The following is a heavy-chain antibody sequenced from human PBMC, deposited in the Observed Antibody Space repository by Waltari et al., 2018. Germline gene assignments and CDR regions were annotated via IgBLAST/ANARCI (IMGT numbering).Heavy chain of an antibody. J-gene: IGHJ4*02. CDR3: ARDLSTVTYYFDY. V-gene: IGHV3-7*01. CDR1: GFTFSSYW. D-gene: IGHD4-17*01. CDR2: IKQDGSEK. Sequence: EVQLVESGGGLVQPGGSLRLSCAASGFTFSSYWMSWVRQAPGKGLEWVANIKQDGSEKYYVDSVKGRFTISRDNAKNSLYLQMNSLRAEDTAVYYCARDLSTVTYYFDYWGQGTLVTVSS.